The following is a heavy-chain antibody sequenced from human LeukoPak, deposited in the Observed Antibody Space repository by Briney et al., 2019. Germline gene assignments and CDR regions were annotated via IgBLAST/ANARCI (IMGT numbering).Heavy chain of an antibody. J-gene: IGHJ5*02. Sequence: PSETLSLTCTVSGGSMSSGSYYWGWIRQPPGKGLEWIGNIYHTGTTYYNPSLKSRVTIFVDTSKNQFSLKVTSVTAADTAVYYCATTREAHNVWSDYLNCFDPWGQGTLVTVSS. CDR1: GGSMSSGSYY. CDR3: ATTREAHNVWSDYLNCFDP. D-gene: IGHD3-3*01. V-gene: IGHV4-39*01. CDR2: IYHTGTT.